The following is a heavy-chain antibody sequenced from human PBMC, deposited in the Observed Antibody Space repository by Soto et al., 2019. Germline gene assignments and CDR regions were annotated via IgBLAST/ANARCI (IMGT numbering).Heavy chain of an antibody. J-gene: IGHJ4*02. V-gene: IGHV2-26*01. D-gene: IGHD3-22*01. CDR2: IFSNDEK. CDR3: ARAYFYDSPVPFDY. CDR1: GFSLSNARMG. Sequence: QVTLKESGPVLVKPTETLTLTCTVSGFSLSNARMGVSWIRQPPGKALEWLAHIFSNDEKSYSTSLKSRLTLSKDTSKSQVVLIMTNMDPVDTAPYYCARAYFYDSPVPFDYWGQGTLVTVSS.